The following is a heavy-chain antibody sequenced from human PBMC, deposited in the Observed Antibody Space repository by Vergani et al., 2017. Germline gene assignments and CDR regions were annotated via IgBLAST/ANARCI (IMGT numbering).Heavy chain of an antibody. V-gene: IGHV1-69*04. D-gene: IGHD3-16*02. CDR2: IIPILGIA. Sequence: QVQLVQSGAEVKKPGSSVKVSCKASGGTFSSYAISWVRQAPGQGLEWMGRIIPILGIANYAQNVQGRVTITSDKSTSTAYMELSSLRSEDTAVYYCARANEYVWGSYQDNNWFDPWGQGTLVTVSS. CDR1: GGTFSSYA. J-gene: IGHJ5*02. CDR3: ARANEYVWGSYQDNNWFDP.